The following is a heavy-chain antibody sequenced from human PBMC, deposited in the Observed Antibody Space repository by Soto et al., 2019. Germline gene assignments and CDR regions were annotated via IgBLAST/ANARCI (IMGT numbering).Heavy chain of an antibody. V-gene: IGHV1-69*10. CDR3: ARVEAAAGTNYYGMDV. CDR1: GGTFSSYA. J-gene: IGHJ6*02. D-gene: IGHD6-13*01. CDR2: IIPILGIA. Sequence: ASVKVSCKASGGTFSSYAISWVRQAPGQGLEWMGGIIPILGIANYAQKFQGRVTITADKSTSTAYMELSSLRSEDTAVYYCARVEAAAGTNYYGMDVWGQGTTVTVSS.